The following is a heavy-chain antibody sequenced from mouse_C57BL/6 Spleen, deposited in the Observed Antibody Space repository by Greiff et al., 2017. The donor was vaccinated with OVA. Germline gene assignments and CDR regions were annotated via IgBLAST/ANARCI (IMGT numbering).Heavy chain of an antibody. Sequence: VKLVESGPGLVAPSQSLSITCTVSGFSLTSYAISWVRQPPGKGLEWLGVIWTGGGTNYNSALKSRLSISKDNSKSQVFLKMNSLQTDDTARYYCARKNYGSSYEWYFDVWGTGTTVTVSS. J-gene: IGHJ1*03. CDR1: GFSLTSYA. V-gene: IGHV2-9-1*01. CDR2: IWTGGGT. D-gene: IGHD1-1*01. CDR3: ARKNYGSSYEWYFDV.